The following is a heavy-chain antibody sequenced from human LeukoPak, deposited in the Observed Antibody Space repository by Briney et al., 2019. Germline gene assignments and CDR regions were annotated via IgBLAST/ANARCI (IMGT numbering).Heavy chain of an antibody. CDR2: IYTSGST. J-gene: IGHJ4*02. CDR1: GGSISSYY. D-gene: IGHD1-1*01. V-gene: IGHV4-4*07. CDR3: AGGGAGPRNEEIFDY. Sequence: SETLSLTCTVSGGSISSYYWSWIRQPAGKGPEWIGRIYTSGSTNYNPSLKSRVTMSVDTSKNQFSLKLSSVTAADTAVYYCAGGGAGPRNEEIFDYWGQGTLVTVSS.